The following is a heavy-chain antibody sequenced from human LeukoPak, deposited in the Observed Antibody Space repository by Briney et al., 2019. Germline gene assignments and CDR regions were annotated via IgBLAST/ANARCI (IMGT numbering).Heavy chain of an antibody. D-gene: IGHD5-12*01. Sequence: ASVKVSCKASGFTFTAYFIHWVRQAPGLGLEWMGWINPNSGGTNSVQKFQGRVTMTRDTSISTVYMEVSSLRSDDTAVYYCARPRGYSGYDRDGAFDIRGQGTMVTVSS. J-gene: IGHJ3*02. V-gene: IGHV1-2*02. CDR3: ARPRGYSGYDRDGAFDI. CDR2: INPNSGGT. CDR1: GFTFTAYF.